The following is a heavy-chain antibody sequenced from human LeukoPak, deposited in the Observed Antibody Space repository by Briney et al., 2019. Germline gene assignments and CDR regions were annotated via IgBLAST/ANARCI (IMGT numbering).Heavy chain of an antibody. CDR1: GGSISSYY. D-gene: IGHD3-10*01. CDR2: IYYSGST. CDR3: ARDPGFYGSGSYFDY. Sequence: SETLSLTCTVSGGSISSYYWSWIRQPPGKGLEWIGYIYYSGSTNYNPSLKSRVTISVDTSKNQFSLKLSSVTAADTAVYYCARDPGFYGSGSYFDYWGQGTLVTVSS. V-gene: IGHV4-59*12. J-gene: IGHJ4*02.